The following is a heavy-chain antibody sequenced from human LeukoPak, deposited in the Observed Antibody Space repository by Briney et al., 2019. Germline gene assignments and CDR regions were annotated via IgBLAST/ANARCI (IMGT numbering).Heavy chain of an antibody. D-gene: IGHD1-1*01. V-gene: IGHV1-2*02. CDR2: INPNSGGT. J-gene: IGHJ6*03. CDR3: ARDRGAYDPTGRSPSYYYYMDV. Sequence: GASVKVSCKASGYTFTGHYMHWVRQAPGQGLEWMGWINPNSGGTNYAQKFQGRVTMTRDTSISTAYMELSRLRSDDTAVYYCARDRGAYDPTGRSPSYYYYMDVWGKGTTVTVSS. CDR1: GYTFTGHY.